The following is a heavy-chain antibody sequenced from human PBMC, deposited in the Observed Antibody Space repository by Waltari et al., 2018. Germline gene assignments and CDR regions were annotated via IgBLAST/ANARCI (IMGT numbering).Heavy chain of an antibody. Sequence: EVQLVQSGAEVKKPGESLTISCKGSGYSFTSYWIGGVRQRPGKGLEWMGIIYPGDSDTRYSPSFQGQFTISADKSISTAYLQWSSLKASDTAMYYCARAIEGGGYYYYGMDVWGQGTTVTVSS. D-gene: IGHD3-10*01. J-gene: IGHJ6*02. CDR2: IYPGDSDT. V-gene: IGHV5-51*01. CDR1: GYSFTSYW. CDR3: ARAIEGGGYYYYGMDV.